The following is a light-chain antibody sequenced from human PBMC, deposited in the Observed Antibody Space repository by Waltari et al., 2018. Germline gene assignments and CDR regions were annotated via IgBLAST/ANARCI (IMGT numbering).Light chain of an antibody. Sequence: EIVLTQSPATLSVSPGERVTLSCRASQSVSSNLAWYQQNPGQAPRLIIYAASNRATGIPARFSGSGSGTEFTLTISSLQSEDFAVYYCQENNHWPPVWTFGQGTNVEIK. J-gene: IGKJ1*01. V-gene: IGKV3-15*01. CDR2: AAS. CDR1: QSVSSN. CDR3: QENNHWPPVWT.